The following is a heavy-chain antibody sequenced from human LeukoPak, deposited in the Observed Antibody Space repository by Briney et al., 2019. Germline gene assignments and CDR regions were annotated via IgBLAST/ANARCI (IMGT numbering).Heavy chain of an antibody. Sequence: SVKVSCKASGGTFSSYAISWVRQAPGQGLEWMGGIIPIFGTANYAQKFQGRVTITTDESTSTAYMELSSLRSEDTDVYYCARGEVAAYYYYYYMDVWGKGTTVTVSS. CDR1: GGTFSSYA. D-gene: IGHD2-15*01. V-gene: IGHV1-69*05. CDR3: ARGEVAAYYYYYYMDV. CDR2: IIPIFGTA. J-gene: IGHJ6*03.